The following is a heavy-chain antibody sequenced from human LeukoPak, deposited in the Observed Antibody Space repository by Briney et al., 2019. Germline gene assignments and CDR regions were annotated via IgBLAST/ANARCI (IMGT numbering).Heavy chain of an antibody. CDR3: ARAGGYSSVIIDY. CDR2: IYTSGNT. J-gene: IGHJ4*02. V-gene: IGHV4-4*07. D-gene: IGHD5-18*01. CDR1: GGSISTYY. Sequence: SETLSLTCTVSGGSISTYYRSWIRQPAGKGLEWIGRIYTSGNTNYNPSLKSRLTMSVDPSKNQFSLRLNSVTAADTAMYYCARAGGYSSVIIDYWGQGTLVTVSS.